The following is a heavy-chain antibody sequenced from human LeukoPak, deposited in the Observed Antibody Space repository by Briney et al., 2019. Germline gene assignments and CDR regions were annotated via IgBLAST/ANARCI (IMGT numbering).Heavy chain of an antibody. V-gene: IGHV4-4*07. CDR3: ARVLLRNDYGDYVGGMDV. CDR2: IYTSGST. J-gene: IGHJ6*02. D-gene: IGHD4-17*01. CDR1: GGSISSYY. Sequence: SETLSLTCTVSGGSISSYYWSWIRQPAGKGLEWIGRIYTSGSTNYNPSLKSRVTMSVDTSKYQFSLKLSSVTAADTAVYYCARVLLRNDYGDYVGGMDVWGQGTTVTVSS.